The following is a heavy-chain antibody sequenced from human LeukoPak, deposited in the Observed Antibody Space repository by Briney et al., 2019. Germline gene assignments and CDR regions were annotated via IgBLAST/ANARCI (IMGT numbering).Heavy chain of an antibody. J-gene: IGHJ4*02. V-gene: IGHV1-69*01. Sequence: SVKVSCKASGGTFSSYAISWVRQAPGQGLEWMGGIIPIFGTANYAQKFQGRVTITADESTSTAYMELSSLRSEDTAVYYCATDSSGWSRSPRSFDYWGQGTLVTVSS. CDR2: IIPIFGTA. CDR1: GGTFSSYA. CDR3: ATDSSGWSRSPRSFDY. D-gene: IGHD6-19*01.